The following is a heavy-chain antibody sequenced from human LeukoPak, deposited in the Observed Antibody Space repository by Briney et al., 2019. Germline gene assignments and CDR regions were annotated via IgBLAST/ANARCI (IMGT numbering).Heavy chain of an antibody. CDR3: ARTYDSRAYFPYYFNY. Sequence: SWVRQTPGKGLEWIGYFCYSGTTYYTPSLKSRVTISVDTSKNQFSLKLSSVTAADTAVYYCARTYDSRAYFPYYFNYWGQGTLVTVSS. J-gene: IGHJ4*02. CDR2: FCYSGTT. V-gene: IGHV4-31*02. D-gene: IGHD3-22*01.